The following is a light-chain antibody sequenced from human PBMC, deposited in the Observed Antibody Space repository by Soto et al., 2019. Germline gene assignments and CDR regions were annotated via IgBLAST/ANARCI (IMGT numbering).Light chain of an antibody. CDR2: VNN. CDR1: SSNIGAGYD. V-gene: IGLV1-40*01. J-gene: IGLJ3*02. Sequence: QSVLTQPPSVSGAPGQRVTISCTGSSSNIGAGYDVHWYQHLPGTAPKLLIYVNNNRPSGVPDRFSGSKSGTSASLAITGLQAEDEADYYCQSYDSRLSAWVFGGGTKLTVL. CDR3: QSYDSRLSAWV.